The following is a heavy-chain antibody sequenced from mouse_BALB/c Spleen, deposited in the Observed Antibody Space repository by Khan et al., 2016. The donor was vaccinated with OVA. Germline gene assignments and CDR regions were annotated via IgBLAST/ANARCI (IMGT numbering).Heavy chain of an antibody. J-gene: IGHJ2*01. D-gene: IGHD1-1*01. Sequence: QVQLQQSGPELVKPGASVKMSCKASGYIFTDYIISWVKQRTGQGLEWIGEMYPGSGSTYYNEKFKGKATLTADKSSNTAYMQLSSLTSEDSAVYLCSIYETTVADYWGQGTTLTVAS. V-gene: IGHV1-77*01. CDR3: SIYETTVADY. CDR1: GYIFTDYI. CDR2: MYPGSGST.